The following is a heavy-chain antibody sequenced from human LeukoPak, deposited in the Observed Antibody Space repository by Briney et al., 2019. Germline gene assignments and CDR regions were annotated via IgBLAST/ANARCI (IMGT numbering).Heavy chain of an antibody. J-gene: IGHJ6*03. CDR3: ARDSGSYSIIGYYYYYMDV. Sequence: SVKVSCKASGGTFSSYAISWVRQAPGQGLEWMGGIIPIFGTANYAQKFQGRVTITADKSTSTAYMELSSLRSGDTAVYYCARDSGSYSIIGYYYYYMDVWGKGTTVTVSS. CDR2: IIPIFGTA. V-gene: IGHV1-69*06. CDR1: GGTFSSYA. D-gene: IGHD1-26*01.